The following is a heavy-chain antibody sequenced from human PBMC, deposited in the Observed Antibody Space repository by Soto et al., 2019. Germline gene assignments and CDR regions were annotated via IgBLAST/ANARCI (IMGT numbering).Heavy chain of an antibody. CDR2: ISSSSSYI. Sequence: EVQLVEFGGGLVKPGGSLRLSCAASGFTFSSYSMNWVRQAPGKGLEWVSSISSSSSYIYYADSVKGRFTISRDNAKNSLYLQMNSLRAEDTAVYYCAREGIRTYYYDSSGYSAAFDIWGQGTMVTVSS. V-gene: IGHV3-21*01. J-gene: IGHJ3*02. CDR1: GFTFSSYS. D-gene: IGHD3-22*01. CDR3: AREGIRTYYYDSSGYSAAFDI.